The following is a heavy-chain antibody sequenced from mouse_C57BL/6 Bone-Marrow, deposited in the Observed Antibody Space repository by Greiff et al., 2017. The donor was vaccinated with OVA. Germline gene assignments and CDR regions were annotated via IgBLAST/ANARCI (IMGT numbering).Heavy chain of an antibody. J-gene: IGHJ4*01. CDR1: GYTFTSYW. CDR3: AKHGSSPYAMDY. V-gene: IGHV1-52*01. D-gene: IGHD1-1*01. Sequence: VQLQQSGAELVRPGSSVKLSCKASGYTFTSYWMHWVKQRPIQGLEWIGNIDPSDSETHYNQKFKDKATLTVDKSSSTAYMQLSSLTSEDSAVYYCAKHGSSPYAMDYWGQGTSVTVSS. CDR2: IDPSDSET.